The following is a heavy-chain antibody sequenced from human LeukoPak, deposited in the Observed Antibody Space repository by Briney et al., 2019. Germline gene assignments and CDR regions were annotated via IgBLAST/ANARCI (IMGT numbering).Heavy chain of an antibody. CDR3: SKWKAIVLVPAARSPIDY. V-gene: IGHV3-23*01. CDR2: ISGSGVST. Sequence: GGTLRLSCAASGFTFSSYGMSWVRQAPGKGLEGVSAISGSGVSTYYADSVKGRFIISRDTSKNTLYLQMNSLRAEDTAVYYCSKWKAIVLVPAARSPIDYWGQGTLVTVSS. J-gene: IGHJ4*02. D-gene: IGHD2-2*01. CDR1: GFTFSSYG.